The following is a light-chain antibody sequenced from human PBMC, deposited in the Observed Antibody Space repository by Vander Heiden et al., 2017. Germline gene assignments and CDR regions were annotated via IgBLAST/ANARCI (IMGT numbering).Light chain of an antibody. CDR1: QSVLYSSNNKNY. J-gene: IGKJ2*01. Sequence: DHVVTQSPDSLAGSLGGRATIHCKSSQSVLYSSNNKNYLAWYQQKPGQPPKLLIYWASTRESGVPDRFSGSGSGTDFTLTISSLQAEDVAVYYCQQYYSTPYTFGQGTKLEIK. CDR2: WAS. V-gene: IGKV4-1*01. CDR3: QQYYSTPYT.